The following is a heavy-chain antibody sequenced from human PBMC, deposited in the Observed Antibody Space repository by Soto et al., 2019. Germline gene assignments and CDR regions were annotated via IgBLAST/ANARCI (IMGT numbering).Heavy chain of an antibody. CDR1: GGSISSSNW. Sequence: PSETLSLTCAVSGGSISSSNWWSWVRQPPGKGLEWIGEIYHSGSTNYNPSLKSRVTISVDKSKNQFSLKLSSVTGADTAVYYCARGRDCSSTSCYDPVSWTNWFDPWGQGTLVTVSS. J-gene: IGHJ5*02. CDR3: ARGRDCSSTSCYDPVSWTNWFDP. D-gene: IGHD2-2*01. V-gene: IGHV4-4*02. CDR2: IYHSGST.